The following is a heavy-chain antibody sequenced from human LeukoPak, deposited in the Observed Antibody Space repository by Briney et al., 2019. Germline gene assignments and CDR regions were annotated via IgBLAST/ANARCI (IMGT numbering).Heavy chain of an antibody. CDR2: ISYDGSKK. J-gene: IGHJ4*02. Sequence: PGRSLRLSCAASEFTFSTYGMHWVRQAPGKGLEWVALISYDGSKKYYADSVKGRFTISRDNSKNKLFLQLNSLRGEDTAVYYCARDPFPVSASSPAYWGQGTLVTVSS. CDR1: EFTFSTYG. CDR3: ARDPFPVSASSPAY. V-gene: IGHV3-30*03. D-gene: IGHD1-26*01.